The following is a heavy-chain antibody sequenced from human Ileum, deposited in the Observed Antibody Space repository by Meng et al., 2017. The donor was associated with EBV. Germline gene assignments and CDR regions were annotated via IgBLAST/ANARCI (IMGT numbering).Heavy chain of an antibody. CDR2: IHHTEST. V-gene: IGHV4-4*02. J-gene: IGHJ4*02. D-gene: IGHD3-22*01. CDR1: GGSISSSNW. Sequence: QGPLARSGPGLGQPSCTPSLTCACSGGSISSSNWWSLVRQAPGKGLEWIGEIHHTESTNYNPSLKSRVTISVDKSKNQFSLKLSSVTAADTAVYYCARESYSDSSGYYSLDYWGQGSLVTVSS. CDR3: ARESYSDSSGYYSLDY.